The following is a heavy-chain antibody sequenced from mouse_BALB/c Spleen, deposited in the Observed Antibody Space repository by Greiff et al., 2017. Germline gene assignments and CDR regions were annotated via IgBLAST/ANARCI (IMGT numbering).Heavy chain of an antibody. D-gene: IGHD1-1*01. CDR3: TRGYYGSSYGFAY. V-gene: IGHV6-6*02. J-gene: IGHJ3*01. Sequence: EVKVEESGGGLVQPGGSMKLSCVASGFTFSNYWMNWVRQSPEKGLEWVAEIRLKSNNYATHYAESVKGRLTISRDDSKSSVYLQMNNLRAEDTGIYYCTRGYYGSSYGFAYWGQGTLVTVSA. CDR2: IRLKSNNYAT. CDR1: GFTFSNYW.